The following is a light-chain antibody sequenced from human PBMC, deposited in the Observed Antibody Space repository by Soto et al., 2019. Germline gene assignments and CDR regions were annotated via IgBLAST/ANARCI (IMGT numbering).Light chain of an antibody. CDR1: NSNIGNNY. J-gene: IGLJ1*01. CDR2: ENY. Sequence: QSVLTQPPSLSAVPGQKVTISCSGSNSNIGNNYVSWYQQLPGTAPKLLIYENYRRPSGIPDRFSGSKSGTSATLGITGLQTGDEADYYCGTWDSSLSAAYHVFGTGTKVTVL. CDR3: GTWDSSLSAAYHV. V-gene: IGLV1-51*02.